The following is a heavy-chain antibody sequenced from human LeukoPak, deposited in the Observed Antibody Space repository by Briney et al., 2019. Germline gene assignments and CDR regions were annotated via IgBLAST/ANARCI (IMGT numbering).Heavy chain of an antibody. CDR1: GFTFSSYS. CDR3: ARGAPGLHYRSIDY. J-gene: IGHJ4*02. D-gene: IGHD4-11*01. Sequence: GSLRLSCAASGFTFSSYSMNWVRQAPGKGLEWVSYISSSSTTIYYAGSVKGRFTISRDNAKNSLYLQMNSLRAEDTAVYYCARGAPGLHYRSIDYWGQGTLVTASS. CDR2: ISSSSTTI. V-gene: IGHV3-48*01.